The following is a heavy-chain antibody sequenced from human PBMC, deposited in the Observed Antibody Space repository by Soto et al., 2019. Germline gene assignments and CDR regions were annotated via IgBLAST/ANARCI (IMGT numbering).Heavy chain of an antibody. CDR3: AHYGDYRTAFDI. Sequence: SGPTLVNPTQTLTLTCTFSGFSLSTSGVGVGWIRQPPGKALEWLALIYWDDDKRYTPSLKSRLTITKDTSKNQVVLTMTNMDPVDTATYHCAHYGDYRTAFDIWGQGTMVTVSS. CDR2: IYWDDDK. J-gene: IGHJ3*02. CDR1: GFSLSTSGVG. V-gene: IGHV2-5*02. D-gene: IGHD4-17*01.